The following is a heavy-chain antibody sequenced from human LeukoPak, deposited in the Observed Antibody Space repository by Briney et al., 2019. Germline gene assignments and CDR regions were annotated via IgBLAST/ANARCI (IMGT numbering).Heavy chain of an antibody. CDR2: ISGSGGST. J-gene: IGHJ6*03. CDR3: ARGVRGDCSSTSCYTLYYYYYMDV. V-gene: IGHV3-23*01. CDR1: GFTFSSYS. Sequence: EGSLRLSCAASGFTFSSYSMNWVRQAPGKGLEWVSAISGSGGSTYYADSVKGRFTISRDNSKNTLYLQMNSLRAEDTAVYYCARGVRGDCSSTSCYTLYYYYYMDVWGKGTTVTVSS. D-gene: IGHD2-2*02.